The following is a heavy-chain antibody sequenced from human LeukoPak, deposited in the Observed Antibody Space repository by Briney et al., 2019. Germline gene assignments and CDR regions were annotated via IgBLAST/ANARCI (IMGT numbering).Heavy chain of an antibody. CDR2: MNPNSGGT. CDR3: ARDPSQYYYMDV. D-gene: IGHD4-11*01. CDR1: GYTFSVYY. Sequence: ASVKVSCKASGYTFSVYYIHWVRQAPGQGLEWMGWMNPNSGGTNYAQKFKGRVTMTRDTSISTAYMELSRLTSDDTAVYYCARDPSQYYYMDVWGKGTTVTVSS. J-gene: IGHJ6*03. V-gene: IGHV1-2*02.